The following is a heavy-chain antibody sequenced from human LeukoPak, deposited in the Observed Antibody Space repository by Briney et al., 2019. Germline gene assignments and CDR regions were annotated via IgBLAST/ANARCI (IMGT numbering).Heavy chain of an antibody. V-gene: IGHV3-7*01. CDR2: INPDGSQK. Sequence: GGSLRLSCEASGFTFSGNWMSWVRQAPGKGLEWVASINPDGSQKLYVDSVKGRFTISRDNTKGSLYLQMNSLGAEDTAMYYCAKLLGTATTYDSWGQGTRVTVSS. CDR3: AKLLGTATTYDS. D-gene: IGHD5-24*01. J-gene: IGHJ4*02. CDR1: GFTFSGNW.